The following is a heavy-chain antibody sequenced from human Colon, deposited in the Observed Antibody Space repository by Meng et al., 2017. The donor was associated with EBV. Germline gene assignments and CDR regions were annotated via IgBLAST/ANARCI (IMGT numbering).Heavy chain of an antibody. Sequence: QLPLQESGPGLVQPSETLSPTSTISGGSHTSTGSFWGQVRQPPGKGLGWIGSIYYRGSTSYNPSLKSRISMSADMSKNQFSLKVNSVTAADTATYYCVISSHNWGQGTLVTVSS. D-gene: IGHD3-3*02. CDR2: IYYRGST. J-gene: IGHJ4*02. V-gene: IGHV4-39*07. CDR3: VISSHN. CDR1: GGSHTSTGSF.